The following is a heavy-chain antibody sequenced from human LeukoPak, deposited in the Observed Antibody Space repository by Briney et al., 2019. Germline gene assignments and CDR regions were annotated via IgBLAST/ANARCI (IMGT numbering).Heavy chain of an antibody. Sequence: SETLSLTCTVSGGSISSSSYYWGWIRQPPGKGLEWIGEINHSGSTNYNPSLKSRVTISVDTSKNQFSLKLSSVTAADTAVYYCARRGYSGYVGYWGQGTLVTVSS. V-gene: IGHV4-39*01. CDR1: GGSISSSSYY. J-gene: IGHJ4*02. D-gene: IGHD5-12*01. CDR2: INHSGST. CDR3: ARRGYSGYVGY.